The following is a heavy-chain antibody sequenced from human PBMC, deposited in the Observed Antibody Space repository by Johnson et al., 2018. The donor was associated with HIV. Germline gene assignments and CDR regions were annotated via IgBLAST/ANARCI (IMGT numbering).Heavy chain of an antibody. CDR3: ARRVGMIVVDRGAYDI. J-gene: IGHJ3*02. CDR2: ISSNGGST. V-gene: IGHV3-64*01. Sequence: VQLVESGGGVVQPGGSLRLSCAASGFTFSNYAMHWVRQAPGKGLEYVSAISSNGGSTYYANSVKDMQTRRFTISRDNSKNTLYLQMGSLRAEDMAVYFCARRVGMIVVDRGAYDIWGQGTMVTVSS. D-gene: IGHD3-22*01. CDR1: GFTFSNYA.